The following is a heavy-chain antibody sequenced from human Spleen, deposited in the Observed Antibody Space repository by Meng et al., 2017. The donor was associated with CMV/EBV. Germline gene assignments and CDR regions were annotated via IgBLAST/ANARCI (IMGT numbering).Heavy chain of an antibody. V-gene: IGHV1-69*10. CDR3: ASSGTLSATQLPNRPPTWRTEFDY. D-gene: IGHD1-7*01. J-gene: IGHJ4*02. CDR2: IIPILGIA. Sequence: SVKVSCKASAGTFRSYAISWVRQAPGQGLEWMGGIIPILGIANYAQNFQCRVTITADKSTSTAYMELSSLRSEDTAVYYCASSGTLSATQLPNRPPTWRTEFDYWGQGTLVTVSS. CDR1: AGTFRSYA.